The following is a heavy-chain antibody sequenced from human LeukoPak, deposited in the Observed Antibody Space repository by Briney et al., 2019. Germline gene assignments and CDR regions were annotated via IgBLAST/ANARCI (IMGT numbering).Heavy chain of an antibody. CDR1: GFTFSSYA. J-gene: IGHJ4*02. CDR3: AKENHEYGMEYYFDY. D-gene: IGHD4-17*01. CDR2: ISGSGGST. V-gene: IGHV3-23*01. Sequence: QPGGSLGLSCAASGFTFSSYAMSWVRRAPGKGLEWVSAISGSGGSTYYADSVKGRFTISRDNSKNTLYLQMNSLRAEDTAVYYCAKENHEYGMEYYFDYWGQGTLVTVSS.